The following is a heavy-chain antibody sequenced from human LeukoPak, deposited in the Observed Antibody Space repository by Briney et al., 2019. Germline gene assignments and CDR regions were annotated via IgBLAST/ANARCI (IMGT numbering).Heavy chain of an antibody. CDR3: ARDRGYCSGGSCKSYYYYGMDV. Sequence: TGGSLRLSYAASGFTFSSYGMHWVRQAPGKGLEWVAVISYDGSNKYYADSVKGRFTISRDNSKNTLYLQMNSLRAEDTAVYYCARDRGYCSGGSCKSYYYYGMDVWGQGTTVTVSS. CDR1: GFTFSSYG. D-gene: IGHD2-15*01. J-gene: IGHJ6*02. CDR2: ISYDGSNK. V-gene: IGHV3-30*03.